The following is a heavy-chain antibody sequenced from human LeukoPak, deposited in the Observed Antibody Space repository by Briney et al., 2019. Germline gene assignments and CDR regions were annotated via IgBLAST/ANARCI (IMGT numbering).Heavy chain of an antibody. CDR3: ARGKRYTTEPYYFDY. D-gene: IGHD1-14*01. J-gene: IGHJ4*02. V-gene: IGHV3-30*01. CDR1: GFTFSSYA. Sequence: GRSLRLSCAASGFTFSSYAMHWVRQAPGKGLEWVAVISYDGSKKYYADSVKGRFTISRDNSKNTLYLQMNSLRAEDTAVYYCARGKRYTTEPYYFDYWGQGTLVTVSS. CDR2: ISYDGSKK.